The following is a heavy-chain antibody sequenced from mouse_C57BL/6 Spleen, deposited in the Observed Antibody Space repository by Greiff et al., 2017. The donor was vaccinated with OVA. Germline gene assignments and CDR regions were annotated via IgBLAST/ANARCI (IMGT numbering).Heavy chain of an antibody. D-gene: IGHD2-1*01. CDR3: ARKGGNYGYAMDY. Sequence: QVQLQQPGAELVKPGASVKLSCKASGYTFTSYWMQWVKQRPGQGLEWIGEIDPSDSYTNYNQKFKGKATLTVDTSSSTAYMQLSSLTSEDSAVYYCARKGGNYGYAMDYWGQGTSVTVSS. V-gene: IGHV1-50*01. J-gene: IGHJ4*01. CDR2: IDPSDSYT. CDR1: GYTFTSYW.